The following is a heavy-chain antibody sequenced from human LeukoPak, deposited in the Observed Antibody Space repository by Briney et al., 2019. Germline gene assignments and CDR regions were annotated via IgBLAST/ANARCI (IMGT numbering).Heavy chain of an antibody. CDR1: GYTFTGHY. Sequence: ASVKVSCKASGYTFTGHYIHWVRQAPGPGLEWMGRINPKSGGPNYAQEFQGRVTMTRDTSISTAYMELSRLRSDDTAVYYCAREVGYSSSWYGRFDPWGQGTLVTVSS. CDR2: INPKSGGP. V-gene: IGHV1-2*06. J-gene: IGHJ5*02. CDR3: AREVGYSSSWYGRFDP. D-gene: IGHD6-13*01.